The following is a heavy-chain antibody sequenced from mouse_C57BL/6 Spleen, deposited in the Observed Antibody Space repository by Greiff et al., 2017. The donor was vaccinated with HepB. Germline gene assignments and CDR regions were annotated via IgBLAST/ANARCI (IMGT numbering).Heavy chain of an antibody. CDR3: ARYNWDEYFDY. J-gene: IGHJ2*01. CDR2: IRNKANGYTT. D-gene: IGHD4-1*01. V-gene: IGHV7-3*01. Sequence: EVQRVESGGGLVQPGGSLSLSCAASGFTFTDYYMSWVRQPPGKALEWLGFIRNKANGYTTEYSASVKGRFTISRDNSQSILYLQMNALRAEDSATYYCARYNWDEYFDYWGQGTTLTVSS. CDR1: GFTFTDYY.